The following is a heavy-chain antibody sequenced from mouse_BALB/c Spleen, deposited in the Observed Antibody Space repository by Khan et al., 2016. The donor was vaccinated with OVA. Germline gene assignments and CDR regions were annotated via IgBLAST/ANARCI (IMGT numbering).Heavy chain of an antibody. D-gene: IGHD1-1*01. CDR1: GFTFSSYA. CDR2: ISSGDTYT. CDR3: ARPPITTVVATSYWFFDV. J-gene: IGHJ1*01. Sequence: EVELVESGGGLVKPGGSLKLSCAASGFTFSSYAMSWVRQTPEKRLEWVATISSGDTYTYYPDSVKGRFTISRDNAKNTLYPQMSSLRSEDTAMYYCARPPITTVVATSYWFFDVWGAGTTVTVST. V-gene: IGHV5-9-3*01.